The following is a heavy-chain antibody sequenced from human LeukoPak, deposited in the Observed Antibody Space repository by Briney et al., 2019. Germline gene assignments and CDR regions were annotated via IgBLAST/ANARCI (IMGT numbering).Heavy chain of an antibody. CDR1: GFTFSSYG. Sequence: LGGSLRLSCAASGFTFSSYGMHWVRQAPGKGLEWVAVIWYDGSNKYYADSVKGRFTISRDNSKNTLYLQMNSLRAEDTAVYYCAKGSSGFDPWGQGTLVTVSS. CDR3: AKGSSGFDP. J-gene: IGHJ5*02. D-gene: IGHD6-6*01. CDR2: IWYDGSNK. V-gene: IGHV3-33*06.